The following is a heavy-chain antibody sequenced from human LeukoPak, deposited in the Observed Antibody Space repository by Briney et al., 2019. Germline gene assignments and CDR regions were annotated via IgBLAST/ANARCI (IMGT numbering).Heavy chain of an antibody. J-gene: IGHJ6*02. CDR3: AKDKYNWNDGYYYYGMDV. CDR1: GFTFSSYG. D-gene: IGHD1-20*01. V-gene: IGHV3-30*18. CDR2: ISYDGSNK. Sequence: GGSLRLSCAASGFTFSSYGMHWVRQAPGKGLERVAVISYDGSNKYYADSVKGRFTISRDNSKNTLYLQMNSLRAEDTAVYYCAKDKYNWNDGYYYYGMDVWGQGTTVTVSS.